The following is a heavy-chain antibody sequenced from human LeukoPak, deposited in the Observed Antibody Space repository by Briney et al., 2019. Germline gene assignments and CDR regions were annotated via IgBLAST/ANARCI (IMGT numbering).Heavy chain of an antibody. J-gene: IGHJ4*02. V-gene: IGHV3-7*01. CDR2: IKQDGSEK. D-gene: IGHD3-16*01. CDR3: ATYHGGSCLGN. CDR1: GFTFSSYW. Sequence: GGSLRLSCAASGFTFSSYWMSWVRQAPGKGLEWVANIKQDGSEKYHVDSVKGRFTISRDNAKNSLYLQMNSLRAEDTAVYYCATYHGGSCLGNWGQGTLVTVSS.